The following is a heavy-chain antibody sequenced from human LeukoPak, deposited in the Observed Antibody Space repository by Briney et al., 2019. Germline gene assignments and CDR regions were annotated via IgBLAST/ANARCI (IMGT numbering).Heavy chain of an antibody. CDR2: IYTSGST. J-gene: IGHJ4*02. D-gene: IGHD5-18*01. Sequence: SETLSLTCAVYGESFSGYYWSWIRQPAGKGLEWIGRIYTSGSTNYNPSLKSRVTISVDTSKNQFSLKLSSVTAADTAVYYCARQDVDTFFDYWGQGTLVTVSS. V-gene: IGHV4-59*10. CDR3: ARQDVDTFFDY. CDR1: GESFSGYY.